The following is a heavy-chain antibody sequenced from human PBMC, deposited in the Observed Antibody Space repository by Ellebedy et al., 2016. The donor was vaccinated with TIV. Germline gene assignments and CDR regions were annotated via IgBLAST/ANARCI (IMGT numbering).Heavy chain of an antibody. Sequence: AASVKVSCKASGYTFTNHEINWVRQATGQGLEWMGWMHPKSGIAGYAQKFQGRVTFTRDTSTNTAYMELSSLRPEDTAVYYCAREPWDSSLSMDVWGPGTTVTVSS. D-gene: IGHD6-19*01. CDR2: MHPKSGIA. CDR3: AREPWDSSLSMDV. J-gene: IGHJ6*02. CDR1: GYTFTNHE. V-gene: IGHV1-8*03.